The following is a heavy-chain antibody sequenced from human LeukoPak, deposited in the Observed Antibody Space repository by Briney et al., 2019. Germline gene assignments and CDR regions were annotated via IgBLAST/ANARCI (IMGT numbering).Heavy chain of an antibody. J-gene: IGHJ6*02. CDR1: GGSFSGYY. Sequence: PSETLSLTCAVYGGSFSGYYWSWIRQPPGKGLEWIGEINHSGSTNYNPSLKSRVTISVGTSKNQFSLKLSSVTAADTAVYYCARGGYCTNGVCYTRFAYYYYYGMDVWGQGTTVTVSS. CDR3: ARGGYCTNGVCYTRFAYYYYYGMDV. D-gene: IGHD2-8*01. CDR2: INHSGST. V-gene: IGHV4-34*01.